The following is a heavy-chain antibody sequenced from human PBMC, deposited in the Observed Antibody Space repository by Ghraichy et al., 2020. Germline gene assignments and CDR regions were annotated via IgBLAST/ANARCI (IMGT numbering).Heavy chain of an antibody. D-gene: IGHD6-13*01. J-gene: IGHJ6*03. CDR3: ARGGEAAANVGYMDV. CDR2: INPSGGST. V-gene: IGHV1-46*01. Sequence: MGIINPSGGSTSYAQKFQGRVTMTRDTSTSTVYMELSSLRSEDTAVYYCARGGEAAANVGYMDVWGK.